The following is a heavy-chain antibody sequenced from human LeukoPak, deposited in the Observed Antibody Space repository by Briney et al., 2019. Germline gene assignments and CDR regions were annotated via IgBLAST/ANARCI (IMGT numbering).Heavy chain of an antibody. D-gene: IGHD6-13*01. V-gene: IGHV3-7*01. J-gene: IGHJ4*02. Sequence: GGSLRLSCAASGFTFSSYSMNWVRQAPGKGLEWVANIKQDGSEKYYVDSVKGRFTISRDNAKNSLYLQMNSLRAEDTAVYYCARRSGSSGTGDYWGQGTLVTVSS. CDR1: GFTFSSYS. CDR3: ARRSGSSGTGDY. CDR2: IKQDGSEK.